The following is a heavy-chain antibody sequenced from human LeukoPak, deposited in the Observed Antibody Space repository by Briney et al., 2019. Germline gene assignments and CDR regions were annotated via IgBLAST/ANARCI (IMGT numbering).Heavy chain of an antibody. J-gene: IGHJ4*02. CDR3: ARRGLKGLGY. CDR2: INHSGST. CDR1: GGSFSGYY. Sequence: PSETLSLTCAVYGGSFSGYYWSWIRQPPGKGLEWIGEINHSGSTNYNPSLKSRVTISVDTSKNQFSLKLSSVTAADTAVYYCARRGLKGLGYWGQGTLVTVSS. V-gene: IGHV4-34*01. D-gene: IGHD3-10*01.